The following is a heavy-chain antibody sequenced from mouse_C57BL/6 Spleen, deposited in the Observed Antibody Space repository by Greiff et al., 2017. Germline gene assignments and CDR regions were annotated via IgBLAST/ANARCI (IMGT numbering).Heavy chain of an antibody. J-gene: IGHJ1*03. V-gene: IGHV1-64*01. CDR3: ARYYDYVWYFDV. CDR2: IHPNSGST. D-gene: IGHD2-4*01. CDR1: GYTFTSYW. Sequence: QVQLQQPGAELVKPGASVKLSCKASGYTFTSYWMHWVKQRPGQGLEWIGMIHPNSGSTNYDEKFKSKATLTVDKSSSTAYMQLSSLTSEDSAVYYCARYYDYVWYFDVWGTGTTVTVSS.